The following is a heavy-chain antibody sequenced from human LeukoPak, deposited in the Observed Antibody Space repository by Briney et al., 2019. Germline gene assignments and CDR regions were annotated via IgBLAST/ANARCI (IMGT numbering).Heavy chain of an antibody. V-gene: IGHV3-66*02. CDR2: IYSGDNT. CDR3: ARGGFGGGYFDD. CDR1: GFPVSSNY. D-gene: IGHD3-10*01. J-gene: IGHJ4*02. Sequence: TGGSLRLSCAASGFPVSSNYMNWVRQAPGKGLEWVSIIYSGDNTYYADSVKGRFTISRDNSENTSYLKMNSLRAEDTAVYYCARGGFGGGYFDDWGQGTLVTVSS.